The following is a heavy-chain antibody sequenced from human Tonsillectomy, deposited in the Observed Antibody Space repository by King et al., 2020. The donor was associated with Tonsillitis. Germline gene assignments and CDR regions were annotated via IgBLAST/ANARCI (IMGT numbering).Heavy chain of an antibody. D-gene: IGHD3-10*01. CDR1: GYTFTGYH. J-gene: IGHJ3*02. CDR3: AKIGTAYGAFDI. V-gene: IGHV1-2*02. Sequence: VQLVESGAEVKKPGASVKVSCKASGYTFTGYHMHWVRQARGQGLEWMGWISPNSGGTNYAQMFQGRVTKTRDTSITTAYMALSGLRSDDTAVYYCAKIGTAYGAFDIWGQGTMVTVSS. CDR2: ISPNSGGT.